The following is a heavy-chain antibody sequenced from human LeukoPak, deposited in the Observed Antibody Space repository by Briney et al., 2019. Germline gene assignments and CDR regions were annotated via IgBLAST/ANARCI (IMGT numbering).Heavy chain of an antibody. D-gene: IGHD3-22*01. V-gene: IGHV4-59*01. J-gene: IGHJ6*03. CDR3: TRGSIAYYYMDV. CDR1: GGSISSYY. Sequence: SETLSLTCTVSGGSISSYYWSWIRQPPGKGLEWIGNIYYSGSTNYNPSLKSRVTISVDTSKNQSSLKLSSVTAADTAVYYCTRGSIAYYYMDVWGKGPRSPSP. CDR2: IYYSGST.